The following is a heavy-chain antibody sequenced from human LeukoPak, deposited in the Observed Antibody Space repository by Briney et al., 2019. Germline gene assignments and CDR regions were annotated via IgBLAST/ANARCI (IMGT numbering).Heavy chain of an antibody. J-gene: IGHJ6*03. CDR1: GYSFTSYG. V-gene: IGHV1-18*01. Sequence: ASVKVSCKASGYSFTSYGVIWVRQAPGQGLEYVGWISPYNGNTNYAQKLQGRVTMTADKSTSTAYMELRSLRSDDTAVFYCARGWDSGALDQRGRFYYYMDVWGKGTTVTVSS. D-gene: IGHD4-17*01. CDR2: ISPYNGNT. CDR3: ARGWDSGALDQRGRFYYYMDV.